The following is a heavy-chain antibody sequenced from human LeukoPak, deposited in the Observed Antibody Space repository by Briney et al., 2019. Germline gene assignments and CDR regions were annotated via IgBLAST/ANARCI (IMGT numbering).Heavy chain of an antibody. V-gene: IGHV3-64D*06. D-gene: IGHD6-13*01. CDR1: GFTFSSYA. CDR2: ISSNGGST. J-gene: IGHJ3*02. CDR3: VKLYSSSWLDAFDI. Sequence: PGGSLRLSCAASGFTFSSYAMHWVRQAPGKGLEYVSAISSNGGSTYYADSVKGRFTISRDNSKNTPYLQMSSLRAEDTAVYYCVKLYSSSWLDAFDIWGQGTMVTVSS.